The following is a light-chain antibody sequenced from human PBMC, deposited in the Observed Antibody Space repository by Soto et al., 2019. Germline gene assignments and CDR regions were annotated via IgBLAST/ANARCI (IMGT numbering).Light chain of an antibody. CDR2: GNS. CDR3: YSYDRRLSGCV. CDR1: RSHIGAGYD. J-gene: IGLJ3*02. Sequence: QSVLTQPPSVSGAPGQRVTISCTGSRSHIGAGYDVHWYQQLPGTAPKLLIYGNSNRPSGVPDRFSGSKSGTSASLAITGLQAEDEADYYCYSYDRRLSGCVFAGGSKLAVL. V-gene: IGLV1-40*01.